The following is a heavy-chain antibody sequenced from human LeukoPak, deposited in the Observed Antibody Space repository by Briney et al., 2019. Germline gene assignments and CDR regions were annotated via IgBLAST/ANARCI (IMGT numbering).Heavy chain of an antibody. V-gene: IGHV1-18*01. CDR2: ISAYNGNT. D-gene: IGHD6-19*01. CDR3: ASHPGGWYVSHFDY. J-gene: IGHJ4*02. CDR1: GYTFTSYG. Sequence: ASVKVSCKASGYTFTSYGISWVRQAPGQGLEWMGWISAYNGNTNYAQKLQGRVTMTTDTSTSTAYMELRSLRSDDTAVYYGASHPGGWYVSHFDYWGQGTLVTVSS.